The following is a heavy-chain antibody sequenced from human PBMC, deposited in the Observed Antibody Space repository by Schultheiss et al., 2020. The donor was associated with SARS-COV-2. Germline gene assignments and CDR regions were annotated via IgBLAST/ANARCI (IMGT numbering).Heavy chain of an antibody. Sequence: ASVKVSCKASGYTFTSYDINWVRQAPGQGLEWMGRIIPILGIANYAQKLQGRVTMTTDTSTSTAYMELSRLRSDDTAVYYCASIDFYGPIDYWGQGTLVTVSS. CDR2: IIPILGIA. V-gene: IGHV1-18*01. D-gene: IGHD2/OR15-2a*01. J-gene: IGHJ4*02. CDR3: ASIDFYGPIDY. CDR1: GYTFTSYD.